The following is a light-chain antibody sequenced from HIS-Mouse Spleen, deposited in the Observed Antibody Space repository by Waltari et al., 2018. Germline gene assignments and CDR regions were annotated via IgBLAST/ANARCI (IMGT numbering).Light chain of an antibody. Sequence: SYELTQPPSVSVSPGQTARITCSGDALPKKYAYWYQQKSGRAPVPVIYEDSKRPPGIPERFSGSSSGTMATLTISGAQVEDEADYYCYSTDSSGNHRVFGGGTKLTVL. CDR2: EDS. CDR3: YSTDSSGNHRV. V-gene: IGLV3-10*01. J-gene: IGLJ2*01. CDR1: ALPKKY.